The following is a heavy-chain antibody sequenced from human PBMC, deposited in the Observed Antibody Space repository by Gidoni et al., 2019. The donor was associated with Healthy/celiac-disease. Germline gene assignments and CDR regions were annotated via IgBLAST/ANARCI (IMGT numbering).Heavy chain of an antibody. CDR2: INHSGST. Sequence: QVQLQQWGAGLLKPSETLSLPCAVYGGSFSGYYWSWIRQPPGKGLEWIGEINHSGSTNYNPSLKSRVTISVDTSKNQFSLKLSSVTAADTAVYYCARGRLYQLLYPNWFDPWGQGTLVTVSS. CDR3: ARGRLYQLLYPNWFDP. J-gene: IGHJ5*02. V-gene: IGHV4-34*01. CDR1: GGSFSGYY. D-gene: IGHD2-2*02.